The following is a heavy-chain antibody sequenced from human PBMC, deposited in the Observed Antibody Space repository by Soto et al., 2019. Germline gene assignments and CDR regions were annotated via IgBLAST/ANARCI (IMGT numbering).Heavy chain of an antibody. D-gene: IGHD3-16*01. CDR3: ARWGTTGGFDL. J-gene: IGHJ4*02. CDR2: TSYDGNNK. Sequence: QVQLVESGGGVVQPGTSLRLSCEASGFRFKSFVMHWVRQAPGKGLEWVAFTSYDGNNKDYGDSVKGRFTVARDNSQNTLHLQMDFLRAEDTALYYCARWGTTGGFDLWGQGTLVSVSS. V-gene: IGHV3-30*19. CDR1: GFRFKSFV.